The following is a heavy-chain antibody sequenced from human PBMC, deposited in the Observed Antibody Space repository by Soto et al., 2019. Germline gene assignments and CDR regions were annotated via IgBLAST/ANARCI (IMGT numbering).Heavy chain of an antibody. CDR2: ISAHNGNT. D-gene: IGHD1-1*01. Sequence: QVHLVQSGAEVKKPGASVKVSCKGSGYDFTTYCITWVRQAPGQGLECMAWISAHNGNTDYAQKLQGRVTVTRDTSTSTAYMELRSLRSDDPAMYYCARGRYGDYWGQGALVTVSS. J-gene: IGHJ4*02. V-gene: IGHV1-18*01. CDR3: ARGRYGDY. CDR1: GYDFTTYC.